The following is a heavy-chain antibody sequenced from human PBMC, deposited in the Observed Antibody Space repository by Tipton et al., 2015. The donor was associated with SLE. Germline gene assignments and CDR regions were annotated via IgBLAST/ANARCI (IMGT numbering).Heavy chain of an antibody. V-gene: IGHV4-38-2*01. D-gene: IGHD1-14*01. J-gene: IGHJ4*02. CDR2: MYHSGST. CDR1: GYSISSNYY. CDR3: ARPVSF. Sequence: TLSLTCAVSGYSISSNYYWGWIRQPPGKGLEWIGSMYHSGSTYYNPSLKSRVTISLDTSKSQFSLKLSSVTAADTAVYYCARPVSFWGQGTLVTVSS.